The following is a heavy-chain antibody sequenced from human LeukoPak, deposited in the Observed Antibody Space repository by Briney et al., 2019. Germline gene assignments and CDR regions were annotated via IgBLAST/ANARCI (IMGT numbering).Heavy chain of an antibody. CDR3: ARGYQLLYY. CDR2: IYYSGST. Sequence: SETLSLTCTVSGGSISSSSYYWGWIRQPPGKGLEWIGSIYYSGSTYYNPSLKSRVTISVDTSKNQFSLKLSSVTAADTAVYYCARGYQLLYYWGQGTLVTVSS. CDR1: GGSISSSSYY. J-gene: IGHJ4*02. V-gene: IGHV4-39*01. D-gene: IGHD2-2*01.